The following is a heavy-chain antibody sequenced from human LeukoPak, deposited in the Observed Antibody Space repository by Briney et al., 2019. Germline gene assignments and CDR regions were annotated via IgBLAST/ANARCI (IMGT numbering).Heavy chain of an antibody. J-gene: IGHJ4*02. CDR1: LFTFSSYA. Sequence: GGSLRLSCAASLFTFSSYAMTWVRQAPGMGLEGVADISGSEKSQNDADSLKGRFTISRDNSNNTLYLQMKTLSAEETAVYYCAKDQRAVGGTCFDNWGQGTLVTVSS. D-gene: IGHD6-19*01. CDR3: AKDQRAVGGTCFDN. V-gene: IGHV3-23*01. CDR2: ISGSEKSQ.